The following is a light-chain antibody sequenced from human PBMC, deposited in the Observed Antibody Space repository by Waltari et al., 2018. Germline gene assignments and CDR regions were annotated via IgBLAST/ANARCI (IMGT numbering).Light chain of an antibody. CDR2: DAS. CDR3: QHYVRLPVT. CDR1: QSISKY. V-gene: IGKV3-20*01. Sequence: EIVLTQSPGTLSLSPGERATVSCRASQSISKYLAWYRLKPGQAPRLLIYDASKRAIGIPDRFSASGSGTDFSLTISRLEPEDFAVYYCQHYVRLPVTFGQGTKVEIK. J-gene: IGKJ1*01.